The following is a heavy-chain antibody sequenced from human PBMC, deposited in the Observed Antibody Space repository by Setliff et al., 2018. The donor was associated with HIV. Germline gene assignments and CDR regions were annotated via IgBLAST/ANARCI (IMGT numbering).Heavy chain of an antibody. Sequence: GGSLRLSCAASGFSFSSYWMSWVRQAPGKGLEWVGNISGTADTGDITTIYYADSVRGRFTMSRDNANNLLYLHMNSLRAEDTAVYYCVRDSIVGVDYWGQGTLVTVSS. CDR3: VRDSIVGVDY. CDR2: ISGTADTGDITTI. V-gene: IGHV3-48*01. J-gene: IGHJ4*02. CDR1: GFSFSSYW. D-gene: IGHD1-26*01.